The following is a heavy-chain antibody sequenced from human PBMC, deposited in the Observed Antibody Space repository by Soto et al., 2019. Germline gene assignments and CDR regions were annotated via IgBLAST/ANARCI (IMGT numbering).Heavy chain of an antibody. V-gene: IGHV3-23*01. J-gene: IGHJ4*02. D-gene: IGHD2-2*01. Sequence: GGSLRLSCAASGFTFSSYAMSWVRQAPGKGLEWVSAISGSGGSTYYTDSVKGRFTISRDNSKNTLYLQMNSLRAEDTAVYYCAKLQDVVVPAAMIDYWGQGTLVTVSS. CDR2: ISGSGGST. CDR3: AKLQDVVVPAAMIDY. CDR1: GFTFSSYA.